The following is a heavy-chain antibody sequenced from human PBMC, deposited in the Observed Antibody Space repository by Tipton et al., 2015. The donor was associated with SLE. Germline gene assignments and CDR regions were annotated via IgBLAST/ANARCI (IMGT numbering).Heavy chain of an antibody. CDR2: IFYSGGT. CDR3: ARLAVAGMWYYFDF. J-gene: IGHJ4*02. Sequence: NLSLTCTVSGASIGSHHWTWIRQPPGKGLEWIGNIFYSGGTNYSPFLNSRITISVDTSKNQLSLNVISMTAADTAVYYCARLAVAGMWYYFDFWGQGAPVTVSS. V-gene: IGHV4-59*11. CDR1: GASIGSHH. D-gene: IGHD6-19*01.